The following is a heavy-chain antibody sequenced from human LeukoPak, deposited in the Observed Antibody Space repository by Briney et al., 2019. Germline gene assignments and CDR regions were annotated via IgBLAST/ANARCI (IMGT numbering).Heavy chain of an antibody. D-gene: IGHD6-19*01. CDR1: GFTFSNAW. V-gene: IGHV3-23*01. Sequence: GGSLRLSCAASGFTFSNAWMSWVRQAPGKGLEWVSAISGSGGTPYYADSMKGRFTISRDNSKNTLCLQMNSLRAEDTAVYFCAKWDRSGWHYYFDYWGQGTLVTVSS. CDR3: AKWDRSGWHYYFDY. J-gene: IGHJ4*02. CDR2: ISGSGGTP.